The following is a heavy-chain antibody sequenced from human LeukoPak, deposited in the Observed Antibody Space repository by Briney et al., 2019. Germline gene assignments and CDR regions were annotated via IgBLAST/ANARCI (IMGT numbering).Heavy chain of an antibody. CDR2: IYTSGST. J-gene: IGHJ6*03. CDR3: AREPGDYYCYYYMDV. V-gene: IGHV4-61*02. CDR1: GGSISSGSYY. D-gene: IGHD3-10*01. Sequence: SQTLSLTCTVSGGSISSGSYYWSWIRQPAGKGLEWIGRIYTSGSTNYNPSLKSRVTISVDTSKNQFSLKLSSVTAADTAVYYCAREPGDYYCYYYMDVWGKGTTVTVSS.